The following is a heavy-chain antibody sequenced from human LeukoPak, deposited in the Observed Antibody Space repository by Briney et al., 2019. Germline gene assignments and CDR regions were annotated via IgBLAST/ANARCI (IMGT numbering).Heavy chain of an antibody. D-gene: IGHD1-7*01. J-gene: IGHJ6*02. Sequence: SETLSLTCTVSGGSISSSSFYWGWIRQPPGKGLEWIGSIYYRGSTYYNPSLKSRVTISVDTSKNQFSLKLSSVTAADTAVYHCARDNWNYGSSMDVWGQGTTVTVSS. CDR3: ARDNWNYGSSMDV. CDR1: GGSISSSSFY. CDR2: IYYRGST. V-gene: IGHV4-39*07.